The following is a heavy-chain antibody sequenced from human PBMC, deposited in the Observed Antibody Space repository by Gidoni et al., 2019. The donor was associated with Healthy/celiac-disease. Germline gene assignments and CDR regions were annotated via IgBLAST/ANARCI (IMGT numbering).Heavy chain of an antibody. V-gene: IGHV4-59*01. CDR3: ARVRASSVAGPVRYFDY. Sequence: QVQLQESGPGLVKPSETLSLTCTVSGGSISSYYWSWIRQPPGKGLEWIGYIYYSGSTNYNPSLKSRVTISVDTSKNQFSLKLSSVTAADTAVYYCARVRASSVAGPVRYFDYWGQGTLVTVSS. J-gene: IGHJ4*02. D-gene: IGHD6-19*01. CDR2: IYYSGST. CDR1: GGSISSYY.